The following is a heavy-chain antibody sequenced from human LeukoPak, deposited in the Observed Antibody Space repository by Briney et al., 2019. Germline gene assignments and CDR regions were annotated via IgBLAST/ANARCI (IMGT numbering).Heavy chain of an antibody. J-gene: IGHJ4*02. CDR3: ARRVYGGNSP. Sequence: PSETLSLTCAVYGGSFSGYYWSWIRQPPGKGLEWIGEINHSGSTNYNPSLKSRVTISVDTSKNQFSLKLSSVTAADTAVYYCARRVYGGNSPWGQGTLVTVSS. D-gene: IGHD4-23*01. V-gene: IGHV4-34*01. CDR1: GGSFSGYY. CDR2: INHSGST.